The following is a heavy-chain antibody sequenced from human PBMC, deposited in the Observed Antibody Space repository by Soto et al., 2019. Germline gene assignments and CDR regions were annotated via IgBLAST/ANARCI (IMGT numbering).Heavy chain of an antibody. CDR2: ISSSGSTI. CDR3: ARDRYSGSYPFDY. V-gene: IGHV3-48*03. CDR1: GFTFSSYE. J-gene: IGHJ4*02. Sequence: PGGSLRLYCAASGFTFSSYEMNWVRQAPGKGLEWVSYISSSGSTIYYADSVKGRFTISRDNAKNSLYLQMNSLRAEDTAVYYCARDRYSGSYPFDYWGQGTLVTVSS. D-gene: IGHD1-26*01.